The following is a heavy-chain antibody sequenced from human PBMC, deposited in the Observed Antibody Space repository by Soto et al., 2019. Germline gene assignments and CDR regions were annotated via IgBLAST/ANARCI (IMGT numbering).Heavy chain of an antibody. Sequence: GGSLRLSCAASGFTFSSYGMHWVRQAPGKGLEWVAVIWYDGSNKYYADSVKGRFTISRDNSKNTLYLQMNSLRAEDTAVYYCARDPYGAPTPGYGMDVWGQGTTVTVSS. D-gene: IGHD4-17*01. J-gene: IGHJ6*02. CDR2: IWYDGSNK. V-gene: IGHV3-33*01. CDR1: GFTFSSYG. CDR3: ARDPYGAPTPGYGMDV.